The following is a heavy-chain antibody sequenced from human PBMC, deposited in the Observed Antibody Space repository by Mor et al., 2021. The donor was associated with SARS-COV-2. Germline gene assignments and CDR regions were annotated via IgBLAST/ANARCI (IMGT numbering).Heavy chain of an antibody. J-gene: IGHJ4*02. D-gene: IGHD5-18*01. CDR3: ARDQIWLKYFDY. V-gene: IGHV3-30*06. Sequence: GIHWVRQAPGKGLEWVAVISSDETYKYYADSVKGRFTVSRDNSESTLFLQMNSLRAEDTAVYYCARDQIWLKYFDYWGPGTL. CDR2: ISSDETYK.